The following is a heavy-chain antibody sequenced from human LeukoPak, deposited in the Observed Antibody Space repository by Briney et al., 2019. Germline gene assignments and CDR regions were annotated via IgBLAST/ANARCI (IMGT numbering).Heavy chain of an antibody. CDR2: IYTSGGT. D-gene: IGHD1-26*01. V-gene: IGHV4-4*07. Sequence: PSETLSLTCTVSGASISSFYWSWIRQPAGKGLEWIGRIYTSGGTNYNPSLKSRVTMSIDTSKNQFSLKLCSVTAADTAVYYCVTDRSGSYDYWGQGILVTVSS. CDR3: VTDRSGSYDY. CDR1: GASISSFY. J-gene: IGHJ4*02.